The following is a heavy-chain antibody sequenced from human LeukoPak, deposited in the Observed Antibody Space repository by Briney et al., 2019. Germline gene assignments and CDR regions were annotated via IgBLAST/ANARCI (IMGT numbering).Heavy chain of an antibody. CDR2: IIKSGGAT. V-gene: IGHV3-23*01. Sequence: PGGSLRLSCAASGFTFSSYAMSWVRQAPGKGLEWVSSIIKSGGATFYADSVKGRFTISRDNSKNTLYLQMTSLRAEDTAVYYCARMLKIDYWGQGTLVTVSS. J-gene: IGHJ4*02. CDR1: GFTFSSYA. D-gene: IGHD2-8*01. CDR3: ARMLKIDY.